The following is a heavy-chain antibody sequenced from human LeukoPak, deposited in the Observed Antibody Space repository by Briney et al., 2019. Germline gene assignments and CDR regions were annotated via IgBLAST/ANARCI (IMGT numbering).Heavy chain of an antibody. CDR2: ISGSGGGI. V-gene: IGHV3-23*01. D-gene: IGHD3-22*01. J-gene: IGHJ4*02. Sequence: GGSLRLPCAASGFTFSSYAMSWVRQAPGKGLEWVSAISGSGGGIYYADSVKGRFTISRDNFKNTLFLQMSSLRAEDTAVYYCAKNGGVNYYDSSGYSRWGQGTLVTVSS. CDR1: GFTFSSYA. CDR3: AKNGGVNYYDSSGYSR.